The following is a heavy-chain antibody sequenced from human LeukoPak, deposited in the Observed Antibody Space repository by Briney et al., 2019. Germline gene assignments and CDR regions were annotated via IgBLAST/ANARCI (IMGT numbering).Heavy chain of an antibody. D-gene: IGHD6-19*01. CDR3: ARLKWLVGYYYYYYMDV. CDR1: GFTFSSYW. Sequence: GGSLRLSCAASGFTFSSYWMSWGRQAPGKGLELVSNIKQDGSEKYYVDSVKGRFTISRDNAKNSLYLQMNSLRAEDTAVYYCARLKWLVGYYYYYYMDVWGKGTTVTVSS. J-gene: IGHJ6*03. CDR2: IKQDGSEK. V-gene: IGHV3-7*01.